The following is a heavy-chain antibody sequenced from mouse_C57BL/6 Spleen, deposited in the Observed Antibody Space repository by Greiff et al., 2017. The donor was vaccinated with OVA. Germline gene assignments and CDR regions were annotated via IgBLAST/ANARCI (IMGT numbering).Heavy chain of an antibody. CDR2: INPNYGTT. CDR3: ARGGTTGSFDV. D-gene: IGHD1-1*01. CDR1: GYSFTDYN. V-gene: IGHV1-39*01. J-gene: IGHJ1*03. Sequence: EVQVVESGPELVKPGASVKISCKASGYSFTDYNMNWVKQSNGKSLEWIGVINPNYGTTSYNQKFKGKATLTVDQSSSTAYMQLNSLTAEDSAVYYWARGGTTGSFDVWGTGTTVTVSS.